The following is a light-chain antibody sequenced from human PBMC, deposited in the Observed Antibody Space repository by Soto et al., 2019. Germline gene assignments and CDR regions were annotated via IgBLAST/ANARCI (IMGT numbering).Light chain of an antibody. CDR1: SSDVGGYNY. CDR2: DVS. J-gene: IGLJ2*01. CDR3: SSYTSSSKVV. V-gene: IGLV2-14*01. Sequence: QSVLTQPASVSGSPGQSITISCTGTSSDVGGYNYVSWYQQHPGKAPKLMIYDVSNRPSGVSNRFSGSKSGNMASLTISGLQAEDEADYYCSSYTSSSKVVFGGGTKLTVL.